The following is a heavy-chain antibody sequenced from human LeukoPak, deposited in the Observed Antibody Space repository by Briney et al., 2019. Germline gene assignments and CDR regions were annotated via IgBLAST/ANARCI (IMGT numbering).Heavy chain of an antibody. CDR2: ISSNGGST. V-gene: IGHV3-64*01. J-gene: IGHJ3*02. D-gene: IGHD6-6*01. CDR3: ARTNSSSIIRDAFDI. Sequence: GGSLRLSCAASGFTFSSYAMHWVRQAPGKGLEYVSAISSNGGSTYYANSVKGRFTISRDNSKNTLYLQMGSLRAEDMAVYYCARTNSSSIIRDAFDIWGQGTMVTVSS. CDR1: GFTFSSYA.